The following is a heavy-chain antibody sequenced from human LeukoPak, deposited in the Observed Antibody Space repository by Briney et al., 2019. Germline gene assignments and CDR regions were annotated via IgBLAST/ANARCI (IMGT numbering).Heavy chain of an antibody. D-gene: IGHD2-15*01. CDR2: IYYSGST. CDR3: ARHNRSWGNFDY. Sequence: KTSETLSLTCTVSGGSISSYYWSWIRQPPGKGLEWIGYIYYSGSTNYNPSLKSRVTISVDTSKNQFSLRLSSVTAADTAVYYCARHNRSWGNFDYWGQGTLVTVSS. J-gene: IGHJ4*02. CDR1: GGSISSYY. V-gene: IGHV4-59*08.